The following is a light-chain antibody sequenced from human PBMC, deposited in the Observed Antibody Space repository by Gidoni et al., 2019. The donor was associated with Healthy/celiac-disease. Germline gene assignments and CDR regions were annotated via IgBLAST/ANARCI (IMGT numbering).Light chain of an antibody. Sequence: DIQKTQSPSSLPASVGDRVTITCQASQDIINYLNWYQQKPGKAPKLLIYDASNLETGVPSRFSGSGSGTDFTFTIISLQPEDISTYYCQQYDNLPPYTFGQGTKLEIK. V-gene: IGKV1-33*01. CDR3: QQYDNLPPYT. CDR1: QDIINY. CDR2: DAS. J-gene: IGKJ2*01.